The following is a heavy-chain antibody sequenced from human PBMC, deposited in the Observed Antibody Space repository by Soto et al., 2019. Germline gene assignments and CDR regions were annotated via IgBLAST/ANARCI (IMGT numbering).Heavy chain of an antibody. CDR1: GDSISSGSY. Sequence: SETLSLTCTVSGDSISSGSYWGWIRQPPGEGPEWIASIYHGGTTFYNPSLKSRISISVDTSKNQFSLRLTSVTAADTATYYCARVHVMVVAGSTFDYWGRGTLVTVSS. J-gene: IGHJ4*03. D-gene: IGHD6-19*01. V-gene: IGHV4-38-2*02. CDR2: IYHGGTT. CDR3: ARVHVMVVAGSTFDY.